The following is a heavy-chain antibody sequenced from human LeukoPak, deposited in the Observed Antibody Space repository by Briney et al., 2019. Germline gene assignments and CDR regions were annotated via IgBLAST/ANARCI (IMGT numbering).Heavy chain of an antibody. CDR3: ARELIAVAGTGYFDY. J-gene: IGHJ4*02. D-gene: IGHD6-19*01. CDR2: IYHSGST. CDR1: GYFISSGYY. Sequence: TSETLSLTCAVSGYFISSGYYWGWIRQPPGKGLEWIGSIYHSGSTYYNPSLKSRVTISVDTSKNQFSLKLSSVTAADTAVYYCARELIAVAGTGYFDYWGQGTLVTVSS. V-gene: IGHV4-38-2*02.